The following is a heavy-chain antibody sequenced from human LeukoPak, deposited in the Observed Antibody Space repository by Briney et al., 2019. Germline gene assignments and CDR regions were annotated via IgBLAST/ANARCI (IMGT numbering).Heavy chain of an antibody. J-gene: IGHJ4*02. CDR1: GFTFSSYG. CDR3: AKDGAFSGSYRDYFDY. Sequence: GGSLRLSCAASGFTFSSYGMHWVRQAPGKGLEWVAFIRYDGSNKYYADSVKGRFTISRDNSKNTLYLQMNSLRAEDTAVYYCAKDGAFSGSYRDYFDYWGQGTLVTVSS. D-gene: IGHD1-26*01. CDR2: IRYDGSNK. V-gene: IGHV3-30*02.